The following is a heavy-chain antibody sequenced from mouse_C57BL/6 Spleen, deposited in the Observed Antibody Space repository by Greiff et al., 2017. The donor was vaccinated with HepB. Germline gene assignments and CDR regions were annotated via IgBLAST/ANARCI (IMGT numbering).Heavy chain of an antibody. J-gene: IGHJ4*01. V-gene: IGHV3-6*01. CDR3: ARADYGNAMDY. Sequence: EVKVEESGPGLVKPSQSLSLTCSVTGYSITSGYYWNWIRQFPGNKLEWMGYISYDGSNNYNPSLKNRISITRDTSKNQFFLKLNSVTTEDTATYYCARADYGNAMDYWGQGTSVTVSS. CDR2: ISYDGSN. CDR1: GYSITSGYY. D-gene: IGHD1-1*01.